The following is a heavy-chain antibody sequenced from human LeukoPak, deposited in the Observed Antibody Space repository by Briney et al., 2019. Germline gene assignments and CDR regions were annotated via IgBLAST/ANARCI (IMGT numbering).Heavy chain of an antibody. CDR1: GFTFSSYS. V-gene: IGHV3-48*04. J-gene: IGHJ4*02. CDR3: AREDEDYFDY. CDR2: ISSSSSTI. Sequence: GGSLRLSCAASGFTFSSYSMNWVRQAPGKGLEWVSYISSSSSTIYYADTVKGRFTISRDNAKNSLYLQMNSLRAEDTAVYYCAREDEDYFDYWGQGSLVTASS.